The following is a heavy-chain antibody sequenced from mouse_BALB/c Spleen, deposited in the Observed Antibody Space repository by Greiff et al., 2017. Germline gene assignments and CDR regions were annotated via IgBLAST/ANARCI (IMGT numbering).Heavy chain of an antibody. J-gene: IGHJ2*01. CDR3: ARDHGDGNYPYFDY. CDR1: GFTFSDYG. Sequence: EVKVVESGGGLVQPGGSRKLSCAASGFTFSDYGMAWVRQAPGKGPEWVAFISNLAYSIYYADTVTGRFTISRENAKNTLYLEMSSLRSEDTAMYYCARDHGDGNYPYFDYWGQGTTLTVSS. V-gene: IGHV5-15*02. D-gene: IGHD2-1*01. CDR2: ISNLAYSI.